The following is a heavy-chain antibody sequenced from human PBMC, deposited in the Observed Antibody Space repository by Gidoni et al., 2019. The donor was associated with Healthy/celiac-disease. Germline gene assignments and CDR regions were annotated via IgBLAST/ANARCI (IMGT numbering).Heavy chain of an antibody. CDR3: ARGGGIGCSGGSCYARLDY. CDR2: IIPIFGTA. V-gene: IGHV1-69*06. Sequence: QVQLVQSGAEVKKPGSSVNVSCKASGGTFSSYAISWVRQAPGQGLEWMGGIIPIFGTANYSQKFQGRVTITADKSTSTAYMELSSLRSEDTAVYYCARGGGIGCSGGSCYARLDYWGQGTLVTVSS. D-gene: IGHD2-15*01. CDR1: GGTFSSYA. J-gene: IGHJ4*02.